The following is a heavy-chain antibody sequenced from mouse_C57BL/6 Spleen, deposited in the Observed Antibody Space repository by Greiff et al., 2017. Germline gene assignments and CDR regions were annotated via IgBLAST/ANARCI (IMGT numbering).Heavy chain of an antibody. J-gene: IGHJ1*03. Sequence: LQESGPGLVKPSQSLSLTCSVTGYSITSGYYWNWIRQFPGNKLEWLGYISYDGSNNYNPSLKNRISITRDTSQNQFFLKLNSVTTEDTATYYWARRDYGSSHWYVDVWGTGTTVTVSS. CDR1: GYSITSGYY. D-gene: IGHD1-1*01. CDR3: ARRDYGSSHWYVDV. CDR2: ISYDGSN. V-gene: IGHV3-6*01.